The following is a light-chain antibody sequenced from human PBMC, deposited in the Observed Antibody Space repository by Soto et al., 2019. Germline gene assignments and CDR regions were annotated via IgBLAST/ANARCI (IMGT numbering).Light chain of an antibody. V-gene: IGKV1-5*03. CDR1: ESISSW. Sequence: DIQMTQSPSTLSASVGDRVTITCRASESISSWLDWYQHGPGKGPQLLVYKACSLESGVTSRFSGSGSGTEFTLTSRSLQPDDFATYYCQQYMSYSFGQGTKV. CDR2: KAC. CDR3: QQYMSYS. J-gene: IGKJ1*01.